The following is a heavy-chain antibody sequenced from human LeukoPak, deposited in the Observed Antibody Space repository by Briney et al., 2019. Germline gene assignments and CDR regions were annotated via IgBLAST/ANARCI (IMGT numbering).Heavy chain of an antibody. Sequence: GGSLRLSGAASGYTFSHYSVNWVRQAPGKGLEWVSSISSTSDYIYYADSVKGRFTISRDNTKSSLYLQMNSLRAEDTAVYYCVSGNDPDSTWENYRLDAFDIWGQRTTVIVSS. D-gene: IGHD3-16*02. V-gene: IGHV3-21*01. J-gene: IGHJ3*02. CDR2: ISSTSDYI. CDR3: VSGNDPDSTWENYRLDAFDI. CDR1: GYTFSHYS.